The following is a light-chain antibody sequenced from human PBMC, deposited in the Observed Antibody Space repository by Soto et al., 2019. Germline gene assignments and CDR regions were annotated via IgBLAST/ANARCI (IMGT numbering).Light chain of an antibody. V-gene: IGLV2-14*01. CDR1: SSDVGGYNY. Sequence: QSVLTQPASVSGSPGQSITISCTGTSSDVGGYNYVSWYQQHPGKAPKLMIYDVSNRPSGVSNRFSGSKSGNTASLTISGLQAEDEADYYCCSYADSSTPLIFGTGTKVAVL. J-gene: IGLJ1*01. CDR3: CSYADSSTPLI. CDR2: DVS.